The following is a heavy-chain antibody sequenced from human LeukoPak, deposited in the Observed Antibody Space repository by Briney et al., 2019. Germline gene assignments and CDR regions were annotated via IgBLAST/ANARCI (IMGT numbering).Heavy chain of an antibody. D-gene: IGHD2-2*01. V-gene: IGHV1-2*02. CDR3: ARDPSSVPLYFDY. CDR2: IDANNGDT. Sequence: ASVTLSCTSSGYTFSVNYIHWLRQAPGQGLEWMGWIDANNGDTKSAQKFQGRVTMSRDTSISTAYMDLSSLSPDDAAVYYCARDPSSVPLYFDYWGQGTLVTVSS. CDR1: GYTFSVNY. J-gene: IGHJ4*02.